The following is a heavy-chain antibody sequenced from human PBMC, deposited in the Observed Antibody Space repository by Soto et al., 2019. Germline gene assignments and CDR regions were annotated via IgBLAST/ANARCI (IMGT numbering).Heavy chain of an antibody. Sequence: SETLSLTCAVYGGSFSDYSWTWIRQPPGKGLEWIGEINHSGSTYYNPSLKSRVTISVDKSNNQFSLKLRSDDTAVYYCARDLPTLDYWGQGTLVTVSS. CDR1: GGSFSDYS. CDR2: INHSGST. CDR3: ARDLPTLDY. J-gene: IGHJ4*02. V-gene: IGHV4-34*01.